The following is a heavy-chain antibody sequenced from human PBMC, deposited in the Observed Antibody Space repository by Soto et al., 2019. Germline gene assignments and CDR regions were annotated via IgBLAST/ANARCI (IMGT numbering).Heavy chain of an antibody. Sequence: QVQLQESGPGLVKPSQTLSLTCTVSGGSISSGGYYWSWIRQHPGKGLEWIGYIYYSGSTYYNPSLKSRVTISVDTSKNQFSLKLSSVTAADTAVYYCARLGYCSSTSGAIGGEKNWFDPWGQGTLVTVSS. V-gene: IGHV4-31*03. CDR3: ARLGYCSSTSGAIGGEKNWFDP. D-gene: IGHD2-2*01. CDR2: IYYSGST. CDR1: GGSISSGGYY. J-gene: IGHJ5*02.